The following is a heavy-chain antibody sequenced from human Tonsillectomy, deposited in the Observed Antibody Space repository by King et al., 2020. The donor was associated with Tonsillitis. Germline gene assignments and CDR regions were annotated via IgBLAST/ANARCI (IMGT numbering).Heavy chain of an antibody. D-gene: IGHD3-22*01. CDR3: ASFQYYYETSGYTADY. Sequence: QLQESGPGLVKPSETLSLTCTVSGGSISSSTYYWGWIRQPPGKGLEWIGSIYHRWSANVYPSLKSRVTISVDMSKNQFFLNLSSVTAADTALYFCASFQYYYETSGYTADYWGQGTLVTVSS. CDR1: GGSISSSTYY. V-gene: IGHV4-39*01. J-gene: IGHJ4*02. CDR2: IYHRWSA.